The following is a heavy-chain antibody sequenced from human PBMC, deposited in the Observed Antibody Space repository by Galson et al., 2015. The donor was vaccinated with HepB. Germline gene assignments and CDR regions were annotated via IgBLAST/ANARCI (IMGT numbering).Heavy chain of an antibody. CDR2: IYPGDSDT. Sequence: QSGAEVKKPGESLRISCKGSGYSFTSYWIGWVRQMPGKGLEWMGIIYPGDSDTRYSPSFQGQVTISADKSISTAYLQWSSLRASDTAMYYCARLAGYCSSTSCQKDAFVIWGQGTMVTVSS. J-gene: IGHJ3*02. CDR3: ARLAGYCSSTSCQKDAFVI. CDR1: GYSFTSYW. V-gene: IGHV5-51*01. D-gene: IGHD2-2*01.